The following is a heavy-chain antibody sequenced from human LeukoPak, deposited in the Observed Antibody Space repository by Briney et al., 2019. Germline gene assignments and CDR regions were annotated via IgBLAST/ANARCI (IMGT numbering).Heavy chain of an antibody. Sequence: ASVKVSCKASGYTFTGYYMHWVRQAPGQGLEWMGWINPNSGGTNYAQKFQGRVTMTRDTSISTAYMELSRLRSDDTAVYYCARGSPTLYYDGSGSGLWGKGTLVTVSS. V-gene: IGHV1-2*02. D-gene: IGHD3-22*01. CDR3: ARGSPTLYYDGSGSGL. J-gene: IGHJ4*02. CDR1: GYTFTGYY. CDR2: INPNSGGT.